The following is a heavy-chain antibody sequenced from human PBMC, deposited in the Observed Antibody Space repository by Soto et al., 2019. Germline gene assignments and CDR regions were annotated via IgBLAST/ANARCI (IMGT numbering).Heavy chain of an antibody. CDR1: GGSILDSTYY. CDR3: VRQASGYYYGWFDP. D-gene: IGHD3-22*01. J-gene: IGHJ5*02. V-gene: IGHV4-39*01. CDR2: IFYSGGT. Sequence: SETLSLTCTVSGGSILDSTYYWAWIRQSPGKGLEWIGTIFYSGGTFYTPSLKSRVTMSVDTSNNQFSLKLSSVTAADTAVYYCVRQASGYYYGWFDPWGRGTLVTV.